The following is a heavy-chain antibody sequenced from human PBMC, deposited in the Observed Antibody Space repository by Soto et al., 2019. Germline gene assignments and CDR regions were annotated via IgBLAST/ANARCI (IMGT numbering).Heavy chain of an antibody. J-gene: IGHJ4*02. CDR3: AKDRLAGGFDY. V-gene: IGHV3-23*01. CDR1: GFTFSNYA. Sequence: GGSLRLCCSASGFTFSNYAMSWVRQAPGKGLEWVSLVSATAGTTYYTDSVKGRFTISRDNSRNTVYLQMNSLRADDTAVYYCAKDRLAGGFDYWGQGTLVTVSS. D-gene: IGHD3-16*01. CDR2: VSATAGTT.